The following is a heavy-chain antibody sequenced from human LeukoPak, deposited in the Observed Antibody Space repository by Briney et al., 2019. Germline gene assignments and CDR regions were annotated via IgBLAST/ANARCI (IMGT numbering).Heavy chain of an antibody. D-gene: IGHD5-12*01. CDR1: GYSFSTYW. CDR3: ARHAASGYDLPFDY. V-gene: IGHV5-51*01. J-gene: IGHJ4*02. Sequence: GESLKISCKGSGYSFSTYWIGWVRQMPGEGLEWMGIIYPGDSDTRYSPSFQGQVTISADKPIRTAYLQWSSLKASDTAIYYCARHAASGYDLPFDYWGQGTLVTVSS. CDR2: IYPGDSDT.